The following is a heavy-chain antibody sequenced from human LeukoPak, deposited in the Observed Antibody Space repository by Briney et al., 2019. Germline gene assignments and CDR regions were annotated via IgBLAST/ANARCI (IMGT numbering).Heavy chain of an antibody. J-gene: IGHJ1*01. Sequence: SETLSLTCTVSGGSISSYYWSWIRQPPGKGLEWIGHIYYSGSTNYNPSLKSRVTISVDTSKNQFSLKLSSVTAADTAVYFCARSMVRGVPEYFQHWGQGTLVTVSS. CDR3: ARSMVRGVPEYFQH. D-gene: IGHD3-10*01. V-gene: IGHV4-59*01. CDR2: IYYSGST. CDR1: GGSISSYY.